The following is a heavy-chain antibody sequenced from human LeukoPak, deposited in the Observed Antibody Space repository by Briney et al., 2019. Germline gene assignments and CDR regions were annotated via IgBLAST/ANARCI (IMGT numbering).Heavy chain of an antibody. CDR3: AREKGPYYGSGSYYDY. CDR2: ISAYNGNT. Sequence: ASVKVSCKASGYTFTSYGISWVRQAPGQGLEWMGWISAYNGNTNYAQKLQGRVTMTPDRCTSTAYVELRSLRSDDTAVYYCAREKGPYYGSGSYYDYWGQGTLVTVSS. J-gene: IGHJ4*02. V-gene: IGHV1-18*04. CDR1: GYTFTSYG. D-gene: IGHD3-10*01.